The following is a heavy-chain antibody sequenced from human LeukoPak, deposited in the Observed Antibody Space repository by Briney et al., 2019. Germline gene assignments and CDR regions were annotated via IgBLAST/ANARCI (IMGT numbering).Heavy chain of an antibody. Sequence: PSETLSLSCAVSGGSISSSVYYWGWIRQPAGKWLEWIASVYYSGSTNYNPSLKSRSTISVDTSKNQFSLKLSSVTAADTAVLYCARHVGSSGASRYFVYWGQGTLVTVSS. CDR3: ARHVGSSGASRYFVY. J-gene: IGHJ4*02. CDR2: VYYSGST. V-gene: IGHV4-39*01. D-gene: IGHD6-19*01. CDR1: GGSISSSVYY.